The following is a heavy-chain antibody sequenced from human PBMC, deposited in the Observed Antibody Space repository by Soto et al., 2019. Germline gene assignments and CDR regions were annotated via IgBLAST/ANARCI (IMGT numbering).Heavy chain of an antibody. CDR2: ISRYGDFT. V-gene: IGHV3-23*01. CDR3: AKDRYLDHDSRGYLFDN. D-gene: IGHD3-22*01. Sequence: ESGGDLIQPGGSLRLSCAASGFTFNIYAMTWVRQAPGKGLEWVSAISRYGDFTYYADSVEGRFTISRDNSKNTLYLQMNSLRAEDTAVYYCAKDRYLDHDSRGYLFDNWGQETLVTVSS. J-gene: IGHJ4*02. CDR1: GFTFNIYA.